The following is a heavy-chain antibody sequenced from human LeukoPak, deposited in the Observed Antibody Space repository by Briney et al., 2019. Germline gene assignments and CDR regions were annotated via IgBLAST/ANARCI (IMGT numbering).Heavy chain of an antibody. CDR2: INHSGSA. CDR1: GGSFSGYY. J-gene: IGHJ4*02. Sequence: SETLSLTCAVYGGSFSGYYWSWIRQPPGKGLEWIGEINHSGSANYNPSLKSRVTISVDTSKNQFSLKLSSVTAADTAVYYCARVGQWLENGYFDYWGQGTLVTVSS. CDR3: ARVGQWLENGYFDY. V-gene: IGHV4-34*01. D-gene: IGHD6-19*01.